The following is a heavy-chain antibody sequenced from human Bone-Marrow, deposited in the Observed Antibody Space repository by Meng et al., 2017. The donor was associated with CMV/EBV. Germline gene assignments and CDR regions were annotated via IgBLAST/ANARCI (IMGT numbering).Heavy chain of an antibody. CDR3: ARAGPVSSFDP. J-gene: IGHJ5*02. Sequence: LSCAASGFTFSNYWMHWVRQAPGKGLVWVSRINSDGSSTSYADSVKGRFTISRDNAKNTLYLQMNSLRAEDTAVYYCARAGPVSSFDPWGQGTLVTVSS. V-gene: IGHV3-74*01. D-gene: IGHD5/OR15-5a*01. CDR2: INSDGSST. CDR1: GFTFSNYW.